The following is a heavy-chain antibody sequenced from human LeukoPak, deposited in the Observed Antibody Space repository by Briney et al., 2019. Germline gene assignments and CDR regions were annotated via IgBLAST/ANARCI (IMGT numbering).Heavy chain of an antibody. CDR3: ARRLTQYDCFDP. CDR1: GDSVPSNSVT. J-gene: IGHJ5*02. D-gene: IGHD2-2*01. Sequence: SQTLSLTCAISGDSVPSNSVTWNWIRQSPSRGLEGLGRTYYRSTWYNDYAVSVRGRITVNPDTSKNQFSLHLNSVTPEDTAVYYCARRLTQYDCFDPWGQGILVTVSS. CDR2: TYYRSTWYN. V-gene: IGHV6-1*01.